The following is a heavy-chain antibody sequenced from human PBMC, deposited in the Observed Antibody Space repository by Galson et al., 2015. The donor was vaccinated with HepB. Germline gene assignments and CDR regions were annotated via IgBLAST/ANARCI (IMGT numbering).Heavy chain of an antibody. J-gene: IGHJ4*02. V-gene: IGHV1-18*01. CDR3: ARGRYSGSYEFDY. Sequence: SVKVSCKASGYTFTSYGISWVRQAPGQGLEWMGRISAYNGNTNYAQKLQGRVTMTTDTSTSTAYMELRSPSSVTAADTAVYYCARGRYSGSYEFDYWGQGTLVTVSS. CDR1: GYTFTSYG. CDR2: ISAYNGNT. D-gene: IGHD1-26*01.